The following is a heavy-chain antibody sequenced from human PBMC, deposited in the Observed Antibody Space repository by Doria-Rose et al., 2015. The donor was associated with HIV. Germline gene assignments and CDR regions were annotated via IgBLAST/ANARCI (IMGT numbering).Heavy chain of an antibody. CDR3: ARIKSSRWYHKYYFDF. D-gene: IGHD6-13*01. CDR2: IFSDDEG. Sequence: SGPVLVKPTKTLTLTCTVSGVSLSSPGMGVSWIRQPPGKALEWLANIFSDDEGSYKPSLKSRLTISRGTSKSQVVLTMTDMDPVDTATYYCARIKSSRWYHKYYFDFWGQGTLVIVSA. V-gene: IGHV2-26*01. J-gene: IGHJ4*02. CDR1: GVSLSSPGMG.